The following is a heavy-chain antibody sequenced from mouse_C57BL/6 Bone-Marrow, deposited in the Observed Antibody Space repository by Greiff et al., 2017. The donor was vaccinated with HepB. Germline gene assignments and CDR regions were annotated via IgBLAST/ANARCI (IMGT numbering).Heavy chain of an antibody. CDR3: ARVREFTTVVAKDYAMDY. CDR1: GYSITSGYY. D-gene: IGHD1-1*01. Sequence: VQLQQSGPGLVKPSQSLSLTCSVTGYSITSGYYWNWIRQFPGNKLEWMGYISYDGSNNYNPSLKNRISITRDTSKNQFFLKLNSVTTEDTATYYCARVREFTTVVAKDYAMDYWGQGTSVTVSS. J-gene: IGHJ4*01. V-gene: IGHV3-6*01. CDR2: ISYDGSN.